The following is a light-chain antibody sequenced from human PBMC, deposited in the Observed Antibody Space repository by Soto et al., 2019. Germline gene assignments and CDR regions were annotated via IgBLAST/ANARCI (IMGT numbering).Light chain of an antibody. CDR3: SSYTSSSTLYV. CDR1: SSEVGGYNY. Sequence: ARTHPASGTGLPGRWSRITCNRTSSEVGGYNYVSWYQQHPGKAPKLMIYDVSNRPSGVSNRFSGSKSGNTASLTISGLQAEDEADYYCSSYTSSSTLYVFGTGTKVTVL. J-gene: IGLJ1*01. CDR2: DVS. V-gene: IGLV2-14*01.